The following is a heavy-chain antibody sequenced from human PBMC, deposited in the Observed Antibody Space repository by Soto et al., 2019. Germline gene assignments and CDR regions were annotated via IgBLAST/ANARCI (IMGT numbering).Heavy chain of an antibody. CDR3: AKDRVGGTFYTPLAF. CDR2: ITYDGSFQ. CDR1: GFNFDNYG. D-gene: IGHD1-7*01. Sequence: GGSLRLSCQASGFNFDNYGMHWVRQAPGKGLEWVAVITYDGSFQYYAGSVKGRFTISRDNSKNTLSLHLNTLKPEDTAVYHCAKDRVGGTFYTPLAFWGQGTLVTVSS. V-gene: IGHV3-30*18. J-gene: IGHJ4*02.